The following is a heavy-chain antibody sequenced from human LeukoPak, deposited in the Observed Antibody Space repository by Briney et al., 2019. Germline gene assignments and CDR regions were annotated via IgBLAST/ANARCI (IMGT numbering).Heavy chain of an antibody. J-gene: IGHJ4*02. CDR1: GFTFSSYS. Sequence: QPGGSLRLSCAASGFTFSSYSMNWVRQAPGKGLEWVSYISSSSSTIYYAGSVKGRFTISRDNAKNSLYLQMNSLRAEDTAVYYCARPMYYGFWSGYPLYLGYWGQGTLVTVSS. V-gene: IGHV3-48*01. D-gene: IGHD3-3*01. CDR3: ARPMYYGFWSGYPLYLGY. CDR2: ISSSSSTI.